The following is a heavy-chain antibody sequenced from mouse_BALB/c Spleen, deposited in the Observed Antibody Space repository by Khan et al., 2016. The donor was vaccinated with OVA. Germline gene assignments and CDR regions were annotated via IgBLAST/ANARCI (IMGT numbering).Heavy chain of an antibody. CDR3: ARDTTATPY. J-gene: IGHJ3*01. CDR1: GFSLTSYG. D-gene: IGHD1-2*01. Sequence: QVQLKQSGPGLVAPSQSLSITCTVSGFSLTSYGVHWVRQPPGKGLEWLGIIWAGGSTNYNWPLMSRLSISKDNSKSQVFLKMNSLQTDDTAMYYCARDTTATPYWGQGTLVTVSA. CDR2: IWAGGST. V-gene: IGHV2-9*02.